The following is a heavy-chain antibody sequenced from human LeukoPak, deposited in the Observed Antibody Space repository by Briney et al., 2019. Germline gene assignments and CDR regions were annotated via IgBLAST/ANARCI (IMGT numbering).Heavy chain of an antibody. Sequence: SETLSLTCAVYGGSFSGYYWTWIRQPPGKGLEWIGEMNHSGSANYNPSLKSRVTISIDTSKSQFYLKLRSVTAADTAVYYCAGSRWLRDANFDYWGQGALVTVSS. CDR3: AGSRWLRDANFDY. CDR2: MNHSGSA. D-gene: IGHD5-24*01. J-gene: IGHJ4*02. V-gene: IGHV4-34*01. CDR1: GGSFSGYY.